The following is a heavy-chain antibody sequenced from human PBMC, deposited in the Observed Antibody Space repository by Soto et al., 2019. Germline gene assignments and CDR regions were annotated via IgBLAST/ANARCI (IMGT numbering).Heavy chain of an antibody. V-gene: IGHV4-61*01. CDR3: ARVVGDGYNFLYYYYGMDV. CDR1: GGSVSSGSYY. Sequence: LSLTCTVSGGSVSSGSYYWSWIRQPPGKGLEWIGYIYYSGSTNYNPSLKSRVTISVDTSKNQFSLKLSSVTAADTAVYYCARVVGDGYNFLYYYYGMDVWGQGTTVTVSS. CDR2: IYYSGST. D-gene: IGHD5-12*01. J-gene: IGHJ6*02.